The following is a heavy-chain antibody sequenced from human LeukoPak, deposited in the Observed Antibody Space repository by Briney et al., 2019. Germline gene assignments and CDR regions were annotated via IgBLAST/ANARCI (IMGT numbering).Heavy chain of an antibody. J-gene: IGHJ6*02. Sequence: ASVKVSCKASGYTFTSYYMHWVRQAPGQGLEWMGIINPSGGSTSYAQKFQGRVTMTRDTSTSTVYMELSSLRSEDTAVYYCARAGRYCSSTSCRNYYYYGMDAWGQGTTVTVSS. CDR2: INPSGGST. CDR1: GYTFTSYY. V-gene: IGHV1-46*01. D-gene: IGHD2-2*01. CDR3: ARAGRYCSSTSCRNYYYYGMDA.